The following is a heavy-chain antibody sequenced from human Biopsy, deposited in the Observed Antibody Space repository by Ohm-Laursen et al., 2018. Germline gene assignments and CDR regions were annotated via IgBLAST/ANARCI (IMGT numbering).Heavy chain of an antibody. D-gene: IGHD3-22*01. CDR2: IYHSGST. CDR1: GGDINNYY. V-gene: IGHV4-4*07. CDR3: ASVVLGPTNDSFDL. Sequence: TLSLTCDVSGGDINNYYWSWIRQPAGKGLEWIGRIYHSGSTNYNPSVKSRVTMSVDTSKKQLSLRLMSVTAADTALHYCASVVLGPTNDSFDLWGQGTMVVVSS. J-gene: IGHJ3*01.